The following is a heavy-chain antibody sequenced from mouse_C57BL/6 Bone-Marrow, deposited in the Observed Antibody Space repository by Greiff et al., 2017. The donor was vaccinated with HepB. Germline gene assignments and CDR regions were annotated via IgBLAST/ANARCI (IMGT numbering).Heavy chain of an antibody. CDR1: GFNIKDDY. V-gene: IGHV14-4*01. CDR2: IDPENGDT. Sequence: EVQLQQSGAELVRPGASVKLSCTASGFNIKDDYMHWVKQRPEQGLEWIGWIDPENGDTEYASKFQGKATITADTSSNTAYLQLSSLTSEDTAVYYCTVYYDFLYFDYWGQGTTLTVSS. D-gene: IGHD2-4*01. J-gene: IGHJ2*01. CDR3: TVYYDFLYFDY.